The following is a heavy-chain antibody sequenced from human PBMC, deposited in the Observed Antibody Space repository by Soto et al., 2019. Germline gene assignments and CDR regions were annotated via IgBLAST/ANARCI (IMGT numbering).Heavy chain of an antibody. CDR2: IWYDGSNK. Sequence: QPGGSLRLSCAASGFTFSSYGMHWVRQAPGEGLEWVAVIWYDGSNKYYADSVKGRFTISRDNSKNTLYLQMNSLRAEDTAVYYCARDRVEYSSSLTGMDVWGQGTTVTVSS. V-gene: IGHV3-33*01. D-gene: IGHD6-6*01. CDR1: GFTFSSYG. CDR3: ARDRVEYSSSLTGMDV. J-gene: IGHJ6*02.